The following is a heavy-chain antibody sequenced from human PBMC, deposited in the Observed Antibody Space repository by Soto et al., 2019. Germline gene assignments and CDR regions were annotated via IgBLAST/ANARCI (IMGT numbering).Heavy chain of an antibody. CDR2: IIPILGIA. CDR1: GGTFSSYT. V-gene: IGHV1-69*02. D-gene: IGHD2-21*01. J-gene: IGHJ4*02. CDR3: ARAGLPRYYFDY. Sequence: SVKVSCKASGGTFSSYTISWVRQAPGQGLEWMGRIIPILGIANYAQKFQGRVTITADKSTSTAYMELSSLRSEDTAVYYCARAGLPRYYFDYWGQGALVTVSS.